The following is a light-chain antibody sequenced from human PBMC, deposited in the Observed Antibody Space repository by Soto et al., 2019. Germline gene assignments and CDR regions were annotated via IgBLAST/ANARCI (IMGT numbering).Light chain of an antibody. CDR2: DAS. CDR3: QHYNTYPWA. CDR1: QTINKQ. J-gene: IGKJ1*01. V-gene: IGKV1-5*01. Sequence: DIQMTQSPSTLSASVGDRVTITCRASQTINKQLAWYQQKPGKAPKVLIYDASSLKSGVPSRFSGSGSGTEFTLTISSLQPDDFATYYCQHYNTYPWAFGQGTKVEIK.